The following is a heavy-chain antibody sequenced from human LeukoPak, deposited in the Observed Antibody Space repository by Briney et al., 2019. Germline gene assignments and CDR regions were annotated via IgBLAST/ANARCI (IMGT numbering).Heavy chain of an antibody. D-gene: IGHD4-11*01. CDR3: AREPFDYKDYTEPYYYGMDV. Sequence: SQTLSLTCAVSGGSISSGGYYWSWIRQHPGKGLEWIGYIYYSGSTYYNPSLKSRVTISVDTSKNQFSLKLSSVTAADTAVYYCAREPFDYKDYTEPYYYGMDVWGQGTTVTVSS. CDR2: IYYSGST. J-gene: IGHJ6*02. CDR1: GGSISSGGYY. V-gene: IGHV4-31*11.